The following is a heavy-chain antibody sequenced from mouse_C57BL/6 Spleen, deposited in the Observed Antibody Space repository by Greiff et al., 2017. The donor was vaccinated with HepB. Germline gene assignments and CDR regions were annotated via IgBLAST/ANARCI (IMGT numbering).Heavy chain of an antibody. Sequence: QVQLKQPGAELVKPGASVKLSCKASGYTFTSYWMHWVKQRPGQGLEWIGMIHPNSGSTNYNEKFKSKATLTVDKSSSTAYMQLSSLTSEDSAVYYCARSGNWDGASWFAYWGQGTLVTVSA. CDR2: IHPNSGST. J-gene: IGHJ3*01. CDR3: ARSGNWDGASWFAY. D-gene: IGHD4-1*02. V-gene: IGHV1-64*01. CDR1: GYTFTSYW.